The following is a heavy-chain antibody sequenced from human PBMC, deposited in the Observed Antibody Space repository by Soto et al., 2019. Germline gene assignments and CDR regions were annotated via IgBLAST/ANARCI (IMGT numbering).Heavy chain of an antibody. V-gene: IGHV3-33*01. D-gene: IGHD3-9*01. J-gene: IGHJ6*02. CDR3: ARDPTYYDILTGYYNYYYYGMDV. Sequence: QVQLVESGGGVVQPGRSLRLSCAASGFTFSSYGMHWVRQAPGKGLEWVAVIWYDGSNKYYADSVKGRFTISRDNSKNTLDLQMNSLRAEDTAVYYCARDPTYYDILTGYYNYYYYGMDVWGQGTTVTVSS. CDR1: GFTFSSYG. CDR2: IWYDGSNK.